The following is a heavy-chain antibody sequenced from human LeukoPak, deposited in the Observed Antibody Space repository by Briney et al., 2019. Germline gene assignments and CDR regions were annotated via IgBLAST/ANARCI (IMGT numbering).Heavy chain of an antibody. CDR3: ARDLDGGDRDY. V-gene: IGHV3-53*01. D-gene: IGHD2-21*02. CDR2: IYSGGST. J-gene: IGHJ4*02. CDR1: GFTFSSYG. Sequence: GGALRLSCAASGFTFSSYGMSWVRQAPGEGLEWVSVIYSGGSTYYADSVKGRFTISRDNSKNTLYLQMNSLRAEDAAVYYCARDLDGGDRDYWGQGTLVTVSS.